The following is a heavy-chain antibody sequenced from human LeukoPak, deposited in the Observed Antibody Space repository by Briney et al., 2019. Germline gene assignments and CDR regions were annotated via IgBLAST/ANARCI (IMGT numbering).Heavy chain of an antibody. Sequence: ASVNVSCKSSGYTFTNYYIHWVRQAPGQGLEWMGWINLNNGDTNFAQKFQGRVTMTRDTSISTAYMDLSSLRSDDAAVYYCARVRSVITLWGAYDYWGQGTLVTVSS. CDR2: INLNNGDT. D-gene: IGHD3-10*01. CDR3: ARVRSVITLWGAYDY. J-gene: IGHJ4*02. CDR1: GYTFTNYY. V-gene: IGHV1-2*02.